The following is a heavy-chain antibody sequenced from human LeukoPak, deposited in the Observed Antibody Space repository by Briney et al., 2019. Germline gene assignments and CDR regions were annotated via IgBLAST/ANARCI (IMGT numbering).Heavy chain of an antibody. J-gene: IGHJ4*02. CDR2: ISGDGSST. Sequence: GGSLRLSCAASGFTFSNHWMHWVRQAPGKGLGWVSLISGDGSSTSYADSVKGRSTISRDNAKNTLYLQMNSLRAEDTAVYYCARRVRSTGWYIFDFWGQGTLVTVSS. CDR1: GFTFSNHW. V-gene: IGHV3-74*01. D-gene: IGHD6-19*01. CDR3: ARRVRSTGWYIFDF.